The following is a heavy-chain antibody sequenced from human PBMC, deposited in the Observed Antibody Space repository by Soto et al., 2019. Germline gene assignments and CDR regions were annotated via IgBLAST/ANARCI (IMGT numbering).Heavy chain of an antibody. CDR3: ARGIKYGAYSRWFDP. D-gene: IGHD4-17*01. CDR2: MNPNSGNT. J-gene: IGHJ5*02. CDR1: GYAFTSYD. V-gene: IGHV1-8*01. Sequence: ASVKVSCKASGYAFTSYDINWVRQATGQGLEWMGWMNPNSGNTKYAQKLQGRVTMTTDTSTSTAYMELRSLRSDDTAVYFCARGIKYGAYSRWFDPWGQGTLVTVSS.